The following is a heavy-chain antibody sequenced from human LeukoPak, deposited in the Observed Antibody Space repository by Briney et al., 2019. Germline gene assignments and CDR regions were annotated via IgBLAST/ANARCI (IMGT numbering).Heavy chain of an antibody. V-gene: IGHV3-15*01. D-gene: IGHD6-13*01. J-gene: IGHJ4*02. Sequence: GGSLRLSCAVSGLTFKNAWMGWVRQAPGKGLEWVGRIKSKTDGGTADYAAPVKGRFTISRDDSRDTVYLQMNSLKTEDTAVYFCTTDSSRPQWGQGTLVTVSS. CDR1: GLTFKNAW. CDR2: IKSKTDGGTA. CDR3: TTDSSRPQ.